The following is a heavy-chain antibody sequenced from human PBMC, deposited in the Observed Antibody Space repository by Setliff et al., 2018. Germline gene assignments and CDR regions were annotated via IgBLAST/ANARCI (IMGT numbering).Heavy chain of an antibody. D-gene: IGHD1-26*01. CDR1: GFTFSNAW. Sequence: GGSLRLSCVASGFTFSNAWMSWVRQAPGKGLEWVGRIKFISQGGTTDYAAPVEDRFTISRDDSKSTFFLQMSTLKTEDTAIYYCTYASKEHAFDFWGQGTMVTVSS. CDR2: IKFISQGGTT. CDR3: TYASKEHAFDF. J-gene: IGHJ3*01. V-gene: IGHV3-15*01.